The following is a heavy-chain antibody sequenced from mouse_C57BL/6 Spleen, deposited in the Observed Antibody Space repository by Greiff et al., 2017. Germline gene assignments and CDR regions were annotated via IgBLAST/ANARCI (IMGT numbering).Heavy chain of an antibody. CDR1: GYTFTDYE. CDR3: TRCRETGRVFDY. CDR2: IDPETGGT. J-gene: IGHJ2*01. V-gene: IGHV1-15*01. D-gene: IGHD4-1*01. Sequence: QVQLQQSGAELVRPGASVTLSCKASGYTFTDYEMHWVKQTPVHGLEWIGAIDPETGGTAYNQKFKGKAILTADKSSSTAYIELRSLTSDDSAVYYCTRCRETGRVFDYWGQGTTLTVSS.